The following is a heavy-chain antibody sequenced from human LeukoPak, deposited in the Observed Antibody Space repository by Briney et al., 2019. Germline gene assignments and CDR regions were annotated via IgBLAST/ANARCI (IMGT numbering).Heavy chain of an antibody. CDR2: IYTSGST. CDR1: GGSISSYY. CDR3: ARERVNYDFWSGVPDFDP. V-gene: IGHV4-4*07. J-gene: IGHJ5*02. D-gene: IGHD3-3*01. Sequence: PSETLSLTCTVSGGSISSYYWSWIRQPAGKGLEWIGRIYTSGSTNYNPSLKSRVTMSVDTSKNQFSLKLSSVTAADTAVYYCARERVNYDFWSGVPDFDPWGQGTLVTVSS.